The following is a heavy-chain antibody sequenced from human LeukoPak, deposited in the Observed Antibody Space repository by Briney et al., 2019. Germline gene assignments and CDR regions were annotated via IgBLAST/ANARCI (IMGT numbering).Heavy chain of an antibody. CDR3: ARESITIFGVVGGSAFDI. CDR1: GFTFSSYA. Sequence: PGGSLRLSCAASGFTFSSYAMHWVRQAPGKGLEWVAVIPYDGSNKYYADSVKGRFTISRDNSKNTLYLQMNSLRAEDTAVYYCARESITIFGVVGGSAFDIWGQGTMVTVSS. CDR2: IPYDGSNK. V-gene: IGHV3-30-3*01. D-gene: IGHD3-3*01. J-gene: IGHJ3*02.